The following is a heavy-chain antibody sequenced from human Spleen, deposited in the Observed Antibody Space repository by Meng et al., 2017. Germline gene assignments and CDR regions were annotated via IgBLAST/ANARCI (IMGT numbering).Heavy chain of an antibody. Sequence: QVQLVQFGAEVKKPGASLKVSCKASGYTFTAYYIHWVRQAPGQGLEWMGHIKPNSGDTLFAQKFQDRVSMTRDTSINTAYVELSRLRSDDTAVYYCVRDDYGDPLGSWGQGTLVTVSS. J-gene: IGHJ5*02. V-gene: IGHV1-2*06. CDR2: IKPNSGDT. D-gene: IGHD4/OR15-4a*01. CDR1: GYTFTAYY. CDR3: VRDDYGDPLGS.